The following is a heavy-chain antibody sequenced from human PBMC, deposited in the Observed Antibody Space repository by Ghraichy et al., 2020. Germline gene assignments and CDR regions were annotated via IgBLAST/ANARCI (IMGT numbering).Heavy chain of an antibody. V-gene: IGHV4-34*01. Sequence: SETLSLTCAVYGGSFSGYYWSWIRQPPGKGLEWIGEINHSGSTNYNPSLKSRVTLSVDTSKNQFSLKLSSVTAADTAVYYCARGGIYDVLRFLDLYYYYYGMDVWGQGTTVTVSS. J-gene: IGHJ6*02. CDR2: INHSGST. CDR1: GGSFSGYY. D-gene: IGHD3-3*01. CDR3: ARGGIYDVLRFLDLYYYYYGMDV.